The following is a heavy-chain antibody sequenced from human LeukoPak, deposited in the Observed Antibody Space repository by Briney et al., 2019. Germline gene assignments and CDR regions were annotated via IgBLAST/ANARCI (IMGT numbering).Heavy chain of an antibody. CDR2: ISRSSNYI. Sequence: GGSLRLSCAVSGFTFSDYSMNWVRQAPGKGLEWVSSISRSSNYIYYADSVKGRCTISRDNAKNSLYLQMNSLRADDTAVYYCARGGWKDYFDYWGQATLVTVSS. CDR1: GFTFSDYS. D-gene: IGHD1-1*01. J-gene: IGHJ4*02. V-gene: IGHV3-21*04. CDR3: ARGGWKDYFDY.